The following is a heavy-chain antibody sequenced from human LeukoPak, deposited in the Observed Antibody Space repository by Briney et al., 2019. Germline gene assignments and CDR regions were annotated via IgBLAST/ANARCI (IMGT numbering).Heavy chain of an antibody. CDR1: GGSISSGGYY. Sequence: SQTLSLTCTVSGGSISSGGYYWSWIRHHPGKGLEWIGNIYYSGSPYYNPSLKSRVTISVDTSKSQFSLKLSSVTAADTAVYYCARVVTRYYFDYWGQGTLVTVSS. D-gene: IGHD3-22*01. V-gene: IGHV4-31*03. J-gene: IGHJ4*02. CDR2: IYYSGSP. CDR3: ARVVTRYYFDY.